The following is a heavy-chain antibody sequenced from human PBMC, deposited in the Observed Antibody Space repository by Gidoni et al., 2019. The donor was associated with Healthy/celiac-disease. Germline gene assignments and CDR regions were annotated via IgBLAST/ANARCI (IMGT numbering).Heavy chain of an antibody. J-gene: IGHJ6*02. CDR1: GVTFRSYG. Sequence: QVQLVQSGSAVTKPGSSVKASCNASGVTFRSYGISWVRQAPGQGLEWMGGIIPIFGTANYAQKFQGRVTITADKSTSTAYMELSSPRSEDTAVYYCARGVPAAPYYYYGMDVWGQGTTVTVSS. D-gene: IGHD2-2*01. CDR3: ARGVPAAPYYYYGMDV. V-gene: IGHV1-69*06. CDR2: IIPIFGTA.